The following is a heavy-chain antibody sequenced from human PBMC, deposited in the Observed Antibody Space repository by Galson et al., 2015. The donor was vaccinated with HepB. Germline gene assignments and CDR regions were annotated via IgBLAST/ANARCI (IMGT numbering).Heavy chain of an antibody. CDR2: IYSGGST. CDR1: GYSFTSY. J-gene: IGHJ6*02. V-gene: IGHV3-53*01. Sequence: SGAEVKKPGESLRISCKGSGYSFTSYMSWVRQAPGKGLEWVSVIYSGGSTYYADSVKGRFTISRDNSKNTLYLQMNSLRAEDTAVYYCARDFHGSKVSYYGMDVWGQGTTVTVSS. CDR3: ARDFHGSKVSYYGMDV.